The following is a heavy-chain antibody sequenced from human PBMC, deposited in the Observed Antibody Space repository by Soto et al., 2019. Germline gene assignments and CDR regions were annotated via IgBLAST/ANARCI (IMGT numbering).Heavy chain of an antibody. CDR3: VRGKEAGVWFDP. Sequence: QVQLVQSGAEVTKPGASVQVSCKASVFTCSHHSIHWVRQAPGQRLEWMGWINSDTGYTKYSQKFQARLTITWDSSAKTDYMELSSLQYEDTAVYYCVRGKEAGVWFDPWGQGTLVTVSS. CDR1: VFTCSHHS. V-gene: IGHV1-3*04. D-gene: IGHD3-10*01. J-gene: IGHJ5*02. CDR2: INSDTGYT.